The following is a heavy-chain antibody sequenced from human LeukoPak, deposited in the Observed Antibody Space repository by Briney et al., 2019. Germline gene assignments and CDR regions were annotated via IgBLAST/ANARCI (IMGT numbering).Heavy chain of an antibody. Sequence: SQTLSLTCTVSGGSISSGGYYWSWIRQPPGKGLEWIGYIYHSGSTYYNPSLKSRVTISVDRSKNQFSLKLSSVTAADTAVYYCAREDGIAAAGTSYWGQGTLVTVSS. J-gene: IGHJ4*02. CDR3: AREDGIAAAGTSY. V-gene: IGHV4-30-2*01. CDR1: GGSISSGGYY. D-gene: IGHD6-13*01. CDR2: IYHSGST.